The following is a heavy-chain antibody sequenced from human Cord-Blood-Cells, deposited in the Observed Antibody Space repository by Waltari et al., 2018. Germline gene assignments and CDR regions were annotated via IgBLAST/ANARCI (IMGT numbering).Heavy chain of an antibody. D-gene: IGHD3-22*01. CDR3: ARGGGDYYDSSGYYYFDY. CDR1: GGTFSRYA. CDR2: IIPILGIA. Sequence: QVQLVQSGAEVKKPGSSVKVSCKASGGTFSRYALSWVRQAPGQGLEWMGGIIPILGIANYAQKFQGRVTITADESTSTAYMELSSLRSEDTAVYYCARGGGDYYDSSGYYYFDYWGQGTLVTVSS. J-gene: IGHJ4*02. V-gene: IGHV1-69*04.